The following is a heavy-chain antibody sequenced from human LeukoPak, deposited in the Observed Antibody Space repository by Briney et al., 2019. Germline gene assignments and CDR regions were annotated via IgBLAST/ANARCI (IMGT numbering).Heavy chain of an antibody. V-gene: IGHV4-4*07. CDR2: IYTSGST. D-gene: IGHD2-2*01. CDR1: GGSISSYY. CDR3: ARENIVVVPAATVGWFDP. J-gene: IGHJ5*02. Sequence: SETLSLTCAVSGGSISSYYWSWIRQPAGKGLEWIGRIYTSGSTNYSPSLKSRVTMSVDTSKNQFSLKLSSVTAADTAVYYCARENIVVVPAATVGWFDPWGQGTLVAVSS.